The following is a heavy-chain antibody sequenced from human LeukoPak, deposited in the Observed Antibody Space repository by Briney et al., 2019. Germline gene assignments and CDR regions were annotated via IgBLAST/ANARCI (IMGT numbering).Heavy chain of an antibody. V-gene: IGHV4-39*01. CDR2: IYYSGST. D-gene: IGHD1-26*01. CDR3: ARHLYSGSYEAAFDI. Sequence: PSETLSLTCTVSGGSISSSSYYWGWIRQPPGKGLEWIGSIYYSGSTYYNPSLKSRVTISVDTSKNQFSLKLSSVTAADTAVYYCARHLYSGSYEAAFDIWGQGTMVTVSS. CDR1: GGSISSSSYY. J-gene: IGHJ3*02.